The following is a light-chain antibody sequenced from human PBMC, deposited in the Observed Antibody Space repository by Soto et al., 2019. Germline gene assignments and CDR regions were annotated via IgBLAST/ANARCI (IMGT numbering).Light chain of an antibody. J-gene: IGKJ4*01. CDR3: QQYNNLPRT. V-gene: IGKV3-15*01. CDR2: GAS. CDR1: QSVSSN. Sequence: TVMTQSPATLSVSPGEGATLSYRASQSVSSNLVWYQHKPGQAPRLLIYGASTRATDIPARFSGSGSGSEFTLTISSLQSEDYAVYYCQQYNNLPRTFGGGTKVDIK.